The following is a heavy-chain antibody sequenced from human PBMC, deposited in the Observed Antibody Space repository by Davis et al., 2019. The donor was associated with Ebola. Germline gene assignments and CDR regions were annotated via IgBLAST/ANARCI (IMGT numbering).Heavy chain of an antibody. Sequence: GGSLRLSCAASGFTFSNYNMNWVRQAPGKGLEWVSYISSTGRTIYYAESVKGRFTISRDIDKNSLYLQMNSLRDEDTAMYYCARDPDTTMASDAFDIWGQGTMVIVSS. CDR2: ISSTGRTI. D-gene: IGHD5-18*01. CDR3: ARDPDTTMASDAFDI. CDR1: GFTFSNYN. J-gene: IGHJ3*02. V-gene: IGHV3-48*02.